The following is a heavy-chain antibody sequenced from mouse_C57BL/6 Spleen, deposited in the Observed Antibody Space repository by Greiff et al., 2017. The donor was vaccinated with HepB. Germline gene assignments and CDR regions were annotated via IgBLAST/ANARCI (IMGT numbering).Heavy chain of an antibody. Sequence: VQLQQSGAELVKPGASVKMSCKASGYTFTSYWITWVKQRPGQGLEWIGDIYPGSGSTNYNEKFKSKATLTVDTSSSTAYMQLSSLTSEDSAVYYCARGDYSGSRFAYWGQGTLVTVSA. J-gene: IGHJ3*01. CDR3: ARGDYSGSRFAY. CDR2: IYPGSGST. D-gene: IGHD1-1*01. CDR1: GYTFTSYW. V-gene: IGHV1-55*01.